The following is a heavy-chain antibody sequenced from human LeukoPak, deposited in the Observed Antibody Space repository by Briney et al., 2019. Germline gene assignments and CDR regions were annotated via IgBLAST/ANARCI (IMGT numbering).Heavy chain of an antibody. Sequence: SETLSLTCAVSGGSITTYYWSWIRQSAGKGLEWIGRISASGSTNYNPSLRGRVSMSVDTPNNHFSLSLTSVTAADTAIYYCARDKDYILDYWGQGTLVTVSS. CDR2: ISASGST. V-gene: IGHV4-4*07. CDR3: ARDKDYILDY. D-gene: IGHD4-11*01. J-gene: IGHJ4*02. CDR1: GGSITTYY.